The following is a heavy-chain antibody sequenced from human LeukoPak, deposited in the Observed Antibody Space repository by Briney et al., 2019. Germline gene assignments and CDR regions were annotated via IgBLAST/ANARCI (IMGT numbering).Heavy chain of an antibody. J-gene: IGHJ5*02. V-gene: IGHV1-58*01. CDR3: AASQGPVLLYGPRGFDP. CDR1: GFTFTSSA. Sequence: ASVKVSCKASGFTFTSSAVQSVRQAPGQQLEWIGWFVVGSGNTNYEQKFQERVTITRDISTSTAYMELSSLRSEDTAVYYCAASQGPVLLYGPRGFDPWGQGTLVTVSS. CDR2: FVVGSGNT. D-gene: IGHD3-10*01.